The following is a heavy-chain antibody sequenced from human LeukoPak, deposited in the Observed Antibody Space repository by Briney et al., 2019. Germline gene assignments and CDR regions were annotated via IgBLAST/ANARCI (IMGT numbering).Heavy chain of an antibody. CDR3: ARANMGNSFDY. CDR2: ISTSGTSS. CDR1: GFTFSGHR. J-gene: IGHJ4*02. Sequence: GGSLRLSCAAAGFTFSGHRMNWVRQAPGKGLEWVSSISTSGTSSYYADSLKGRFTISRDNAEKSLHLQMISLRAKDTAVYYCARANMGNSFDYWGQGTLVTVSS. D-gene: IGHD1-26*01. V-gene: IGHV3-21*01.